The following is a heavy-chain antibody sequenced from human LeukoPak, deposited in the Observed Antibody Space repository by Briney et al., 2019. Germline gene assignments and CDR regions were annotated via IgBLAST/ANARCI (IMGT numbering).Heavy chain of an antibody. Sequence: GGSLRLSCAASGFTFSSYWMNWARQAPGKGLEWVASINHNGNVNYYVDSVKGRFTISRDNAKNSLYLQMNNLRVEDTAVYYCAREEVKSFDNWGQGTLVTVSS. J-gene: IGHJ4*02. CDR1: GFTFSSYW. CDR3: AREEVKSFDN. V-gene: IGHV3-7*03. CDR2: INHNGNVN.